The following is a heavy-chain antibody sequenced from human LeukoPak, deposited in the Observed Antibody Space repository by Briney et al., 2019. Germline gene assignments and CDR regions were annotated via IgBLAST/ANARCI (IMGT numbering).Heavy chain of an antibody. Sequence: GGSLRLSCAASGFTFSTYWMHWVRQAPGKGLVWVSHINSDGSITSYADSVKGRFTISRDNSKNTLYLQMNSLRAEDTAVYYCAREGDGYNLRPFDYWGQGTLVTVSS. D-gene: IGHD5-24*01. J-gene: IGHJ4*02. V-gene: IGHV3-74*01. CDR3: AREGDGYNLRPFDY. CDR2: INSDGSIT. CDR1: GFTFSTYW.